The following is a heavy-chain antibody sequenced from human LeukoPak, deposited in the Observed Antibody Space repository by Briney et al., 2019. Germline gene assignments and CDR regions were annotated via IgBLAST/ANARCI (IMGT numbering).Heavy chain of an antibody. D-gene: IGHD3-16*02. V-gene: IGHV3-23*01. CDR1: GFTFSSYG. CDR3: AKDLPTSGELSLFVFFVDHDAFDI. CDR2: ISGSGGST. J-gene: IGHJ3*02. Sequence: PGGTLRLSCAASGFTFSSYGMSWVRQVPGKGLEWVSAISGSGGSTYYADSVKGRFTISRDNSKNTLYLQMNSLRAEDTAVYYCAKDLPTSGELSLFVFFVDHDAFDIWGQGTMVTVSS.